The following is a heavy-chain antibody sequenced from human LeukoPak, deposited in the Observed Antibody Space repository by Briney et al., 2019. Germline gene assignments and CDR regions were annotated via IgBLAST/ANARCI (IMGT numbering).Heavy chain of an antibody. Sequence: GGSLRLSCAASGFTFSSYAMHWVRQAPGKGLEWVAVISYDGSNKYYADSVKGRFTISRDNSKNTLYLQMNSLRAEDTAVYYCARYITIFGVVTSGYFDYWGQGTLVTVSS. CDR1: GFTFSSYA. J-gene: IGHJ4*02. V-gene: IGHV3-30-3*01. D-gene: IGHD3-3*01. CDR2: ISYDGSNK. CDR3: ARYITIFGVVTSGYFDY.